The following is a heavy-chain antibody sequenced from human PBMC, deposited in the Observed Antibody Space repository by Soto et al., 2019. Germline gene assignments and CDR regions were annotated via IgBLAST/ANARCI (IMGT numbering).Heavy chain of an antibody. CDR3: ARANPAAMENRIYYFDY. CDR2: IYHSGST. CDR1: GGSISSSNW. D-gene: IGHD2-2*01. Sequence: TLSLTCAVSGGSISSSNWWSWVRQPPGKGLEWIGEIYHSGSTNYNPSLKSRVTISVDKSKNQFSLKLSSVTAADTAVYYCARANPAAMENRIYYFDYWXQGTPVTVSS. V-gene: IGHV4-4*02. J-gene: IGHJ4*02.